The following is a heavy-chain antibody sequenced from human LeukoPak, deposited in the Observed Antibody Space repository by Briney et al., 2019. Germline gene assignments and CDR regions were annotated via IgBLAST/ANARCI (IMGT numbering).Heavy chain of an antibody. J-gene: IGHJ4*02. CDR3: ARASFSGVSYYSLGY. D-gene: IGHD1-26*01. V-gene: IGHV3-11*01. Sequence: GGSLRLSCAASGFTFSDYYMSWIRQAPGKGLEWVSYISSSGSTIYYADSVKGRFTISRDNAKNSLYLQMNSLRAEDTAVYYCARASFSGVSYYSLGYWGQGTLVTVSS. CDR2: ISSSGSTI. CDR1: GFTFSDYY.